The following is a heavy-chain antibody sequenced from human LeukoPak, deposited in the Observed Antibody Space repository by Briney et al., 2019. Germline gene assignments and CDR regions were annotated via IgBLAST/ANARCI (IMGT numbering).Heavy chain of an antibody. CDR3: ARDNSSSWSTYFDY. V-gene: IGHV4-59*01. CDR2: IYYSGST. J-gene: IGHJ4*02. D-gene: IGHD6-13*01. Sequence: PSETLSLTCTVSGGSISGYIWSWIRQPPGKGLEWIGYIYYSGSTNYNPSLKSRVTISVDTSKNQFSLKLSSVTAADTAVYYCARDNSSSWSTYFDYWGQGPLVTVSS. CDR1: GGSISGYI.